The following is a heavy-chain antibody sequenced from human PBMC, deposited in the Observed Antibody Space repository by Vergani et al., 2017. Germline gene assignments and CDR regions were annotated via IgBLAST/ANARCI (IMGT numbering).Heavy chain of an antibody. CDR2: VSFRGDT. V-gene: IGHV4-59*02. J-gene: IGHJ4*02. D-gene: IGHD3-10*01. Sequence: QVTLQESGPGLVKPSETLSLTCTVSGASVNSYYWSWIRPPPGKGLEWMGYVSFRGDTLYDPSVKGRMTISLNTSSNQFSLYLTSVTAADTAVYYCARSRIYYGAGSPDYWGQGTLVTVSS. CDR3: ARSRIYYGAGSPDY. CDR1: GASVNSYY.